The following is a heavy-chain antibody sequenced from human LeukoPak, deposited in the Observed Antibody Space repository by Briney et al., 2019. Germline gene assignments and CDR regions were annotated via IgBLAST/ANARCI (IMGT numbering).Heavy chain of an antibody. Sequence: SETLSLTCTVSGGSISTYYWSWLRQPAGKGLEWIGRTYTSGSTNYNPSLKSRVTMSVDTSKNQFSLKLSSVTAADTAVYYCARDLSNRGRDFYYYMDVWGKGTTVTVSS. CDR3: ARDLSNRGRDFYYYMDV. CDR1: GGSISTYY. J-gene: IGHJ6*03. V-gene: IGHV4-4*07. CDR2: TYTSGST. D-gene: IGHD7-27*01.